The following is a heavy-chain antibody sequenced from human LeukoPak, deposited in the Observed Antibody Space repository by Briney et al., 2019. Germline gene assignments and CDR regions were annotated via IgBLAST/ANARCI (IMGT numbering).Heavy chain of an antibody. Sequence: PGGSLRLSCTASGFTFSSYWMHWVRQAPGKGLEWVSGINWNGGSTGYADSVKGRFTISRDNAKNSLYLQMNSLRAEDTALYYCARGPYGSGSYYNVAYWGQGTLVTVSS. CDR1: GFTFSSYW. D-gene: IGHD3-10*01. CDR2: INWNGGST. V-gene: IGHV3-20*04. J-gene: IGHJ4*02. CDR3: ARGPYGSGSYYNVAY.